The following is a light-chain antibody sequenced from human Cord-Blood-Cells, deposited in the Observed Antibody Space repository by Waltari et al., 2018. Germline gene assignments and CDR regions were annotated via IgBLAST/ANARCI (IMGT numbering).Light chain of an antibody. V-gene: IGLV1-44*01. CDR3: AAWDDSLNGLV. CDR1: NSNIGSNT. J-gene: IGLJ2*01. Sequence: QSVLTQPPSASGTPGQRVTISCSGSNSNIGSNTVNWYQQLPGTAPKLLICSNNQRPSGVPDLFSGSKSGTSASLAISGLQSEDEADYYCAAWDDSLNGLVFGGGTKLTVL. CDR2: SNN.